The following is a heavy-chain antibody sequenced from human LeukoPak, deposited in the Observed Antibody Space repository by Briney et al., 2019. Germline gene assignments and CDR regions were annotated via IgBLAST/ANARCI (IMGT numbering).Heavy chain of an antibody. Sequence: SVKLSCKASGGTFSSYAISWVRKAPGQGLEWMGGIIPIFGTANYAQKFQGRVTITADESTSTAYMELSSLRSEDTAVYYCARVLVRGYSYGDYYYGMDVWGKGTTVTVSS. D-gene: IGHD5-18*01. CDR1: GGTFSSYA. CDR3: ARVLVRGYSYGDYYYGMDV. CDR2: IIPIFGTA. J-gene: IGHJ6*04. V-gene: IGHV1-69*13.